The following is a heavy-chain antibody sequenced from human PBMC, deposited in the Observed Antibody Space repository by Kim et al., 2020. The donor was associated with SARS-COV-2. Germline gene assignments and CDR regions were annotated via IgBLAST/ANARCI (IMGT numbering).Heavy chain of an antibody. D-gene: IGHD3-10*01. CDR2: ISSSSSTI. J-gene: IGHJ4*02. Sequence: GGSLRLSCAASGFTFSSYSMNWVRQAPGKGLEWVSYISSSSSTIYYADSVKGRFTISRDNAKNSLYLQMNSLRDEDTAVYYCAGEYYYGSGSGYWGQGTLVTVSS. CDR1: GFTFSSYS. CDR3: AGEYYYGSGSGY. V-gene: IGHV3-48*02.